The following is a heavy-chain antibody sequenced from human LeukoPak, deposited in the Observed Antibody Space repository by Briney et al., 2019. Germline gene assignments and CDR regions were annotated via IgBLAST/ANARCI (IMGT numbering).Heavy chain of an antibody. J-gene: IGHJ4*02. CDR2: IIPILGIA. D-gene: IGHD6-19*01. V-gene: IGHV1-69*04. CDR1: GGTFSSYA. CDR3: ARDPIAVAGRADY. Sequence: LVKVSCKASGGTFSSYAISWVRQAPGQGLEWMGRIIPILGIANYAQKFQGRVTITADKSTSTAYMELSSLRSEDTAVYYCARDPIAVAGRADYWGQGTLVTVSS.